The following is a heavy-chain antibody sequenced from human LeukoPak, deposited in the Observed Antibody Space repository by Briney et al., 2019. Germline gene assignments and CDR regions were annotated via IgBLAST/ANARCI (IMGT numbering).Heavy chain of an antibody. CDR2: IIPILGIA. D-gene: IGHD6-19*01. J-gene: IGHJ6*02. Sequence: SVKVSCKASVGTFSSYAISWVRQAPGQGLEWMGRIIPILGIANYAQKFQGRVTITADKSTSTAYMELSSLRSEDTAVYYCASPAGYSSGNYYYGMDVWGQGTTVTVSS. CDR3: ASPAGYSSGNYYYGMDV. CDR1: VGTFSSYA. V-gene: IGHV1-69*04.